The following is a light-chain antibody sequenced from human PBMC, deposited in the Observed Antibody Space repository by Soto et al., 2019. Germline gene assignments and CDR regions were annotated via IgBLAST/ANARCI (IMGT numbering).Light chain of an antibody. CDR3: QQSYSTPRT. Sequence: DIQMTQSPSSLSASVGDRVTITCRASQSIRRYLNWYQQKPGKAPELLIHDAASLQGGVPSRFSGSGSGTDFALTISGLQPEDVATYYCQQSYSTPRTFGQGTKVDIK. CDR1: QSIRRY. V-gene: IGKV1-39*01. CDR2: DAA. J-gene: IGKJ1*01.